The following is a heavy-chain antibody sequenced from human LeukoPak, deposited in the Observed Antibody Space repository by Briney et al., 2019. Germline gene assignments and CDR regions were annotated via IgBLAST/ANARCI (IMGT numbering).Heavy chain of an antibody. D-gene: IGHD4-23*01. Sequence: QTGGSLRLSCEASAFTFSSYWMSWVRQAPGKGLEWVANMKEDGGEINYVDSVKGRFTISRDNAKNSLFLQMNSLRVEDTAVYYCARDRGYSTFAYWGQGTLVTVSS. CDR2: MKEDGGEI. CDR1: AFTFSSYW. J-gene: IGHJ4*02. V-gene: IGHV3-7*01. CDR3: ARDRGYSTFAY.